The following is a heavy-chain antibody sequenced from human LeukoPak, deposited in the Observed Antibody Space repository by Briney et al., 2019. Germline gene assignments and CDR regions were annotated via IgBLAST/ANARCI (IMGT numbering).Heavy chain of an antibody. V-gene: IGHV4-34*01. D-gene: IGHD2-2*01. CDR1: GGSFSGYY. CDR2: INHSGST. Sequence: SETLSLTCAVYGGSFSGYYWSWIRQPPGKGLEWIGEINHSGSTNYNPSLKSRVTISVDTSKNQFSLKLGSVTAADTAVYYCARAKYLYCSSTSCYGGYYYYGMDVWGQGTTVTVSS. CDR3: ARAKYLYCSSTSCYGGYYYYGMDV. J-gene: IGHJ6*02.